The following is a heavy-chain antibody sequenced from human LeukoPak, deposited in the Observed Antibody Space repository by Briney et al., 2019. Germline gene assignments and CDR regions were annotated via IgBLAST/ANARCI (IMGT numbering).Heavy chain of an antibody. CDR1: GFTLSSYA. V-gene: IGHV3-23*01. J-gene: IGHJ4*02. Sequence: GGSLRPSCAASGFTLSSYAMSWVRQAPGKGLEWVSVISTSGAYIYYADSVKGRFTISRDISRNTLFLQMNSLRAEDTAIYYCAKRVTTVTTWAFDYWGQGTLVTVSS. D-gene: IGHD4-17*01. CDR2: ISTSGAYI. CDR3: AKRVTTVTTWAFDY.